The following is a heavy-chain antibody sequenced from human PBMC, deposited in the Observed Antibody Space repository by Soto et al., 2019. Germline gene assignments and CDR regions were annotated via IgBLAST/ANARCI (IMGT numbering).Heavy chain of an antibody. CDR3: ARSAYNIDY. V-gene: IGHV4-59*01. CDR1: GGSISRYY. J-gene: IGHJ4*02. D-gene: IGHD1-1*01. Sequence: SETLSLTCTVSGGSISRYYWNWIRQPPGKGLEWIGYISYTGSTNYNPSLKSRVTISVDTSKNQFSLKLSSVTAADTAVYYCARSAYNIDYWGQGSLVTVSS. CDR2: ISYTGST.